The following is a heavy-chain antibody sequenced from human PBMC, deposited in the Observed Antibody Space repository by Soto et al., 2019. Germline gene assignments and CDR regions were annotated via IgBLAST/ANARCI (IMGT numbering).Heavy chain of an antibody. CDR1: GGSISSGGYY. D-gene: IGHD3-10*01. CDR3: ARAKYYFDSSSNFGFDP. CDR2: IYYSGST. V-gene: IGHV4-31*03. Sequence: PSEPLSLTCTVSGGSISSGGYYWSWIRQHPGKGLEWIGYIYYSGSTYYNPSLKSRVTISVDTSKNQFSLKLSSVTAADTAVYYCARAKYYFDSSSNFGFDPWGQETLVTVSS. J-gene: IGHJ5*02.